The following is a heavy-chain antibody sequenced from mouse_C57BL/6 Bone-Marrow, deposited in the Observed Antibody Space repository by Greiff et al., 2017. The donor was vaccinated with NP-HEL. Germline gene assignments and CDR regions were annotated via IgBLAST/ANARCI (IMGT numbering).Heavy chain of an antibody. D-gene: IGHD2-5*01. V-gene: IGHV1-5*01. CDR3: TRNYSNYEGDFAY. CDR1: GYTFTSYW. CDR2: IYPGNSDT. J-gene: IGHJ3*01. Sequence: VQLQQSGTVLARPGASVKMSCKTSGYTFTSYWMHWVKQRPGQGLEWIGAIYPGNSDTSYNQKFKGKAKLTAVTSASTAYMELSSLTNEDSAVYYCTRNYSNYEGDFAYGGQGTLVTVSA.